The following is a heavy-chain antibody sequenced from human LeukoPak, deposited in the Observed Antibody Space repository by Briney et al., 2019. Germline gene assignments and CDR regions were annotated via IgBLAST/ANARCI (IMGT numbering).Heavy chain of an antibody. D-gene: IGHD3-3*01. CDR1: GGFISSYY. V-gene: IGHV4-59*01. CDR2: IYYSGST. J-gene: IGHJ6*03. Sequence: SETLSLTCTVSGGFISSYYWSWIRQPPGKGLEWIGYIYYSGSTNYNPSLKSRVTISVDTSKNQFSLKLSSVTAADTAVYYCARVKILEWLLMDYYYYMDVWGKGTTVTVSS. CDR3: ARVKILEWLLMDYYYYMDV.